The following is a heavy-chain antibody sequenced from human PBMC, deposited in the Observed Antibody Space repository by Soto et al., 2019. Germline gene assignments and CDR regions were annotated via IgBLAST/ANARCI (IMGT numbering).Heavy chain of an antibody. CDR3: SKERQGGGIFGAMGGY. J-gene: IGHJ4*02. D-gene: IGHD3-3*01. Sequence: EVQLMESGGGLVQPGRSLRLSCAASGFTFDEYAMHWVRQVPGKGLEWVSSISWNGDNIGYADSVKGRFSISRDDARDSLYLQMNSLVAEETAFYFCSKERQGGGIFGAMGGYWGQGTLVTVSS. CDR1: GFTFDEYA. V-gene: IGHV3-9*01. CDR2: ISWNGDNI.